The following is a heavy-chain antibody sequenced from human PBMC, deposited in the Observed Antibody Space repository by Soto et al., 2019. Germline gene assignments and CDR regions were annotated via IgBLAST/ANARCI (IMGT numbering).Heavy chain of an antibody. CDR3: ARMTIFGVVIMRPNAFDV. D-gene: IGHD3-3*02. CDR2: IYYSGSV. Sequence: SETLSLTCTVSGGSISSSNYYWGWVRQPPGKGLEWIGTIYYSGSVYYNPSVKSRLTISVDASKNQFFLKLISVTAADTALYFCARMTIFGVVIMRPNAFDVWGPGTMVTVSS. V-gene: IGHV4-39*01. CDR1: GGSISSSNYY. J-gene: IGHJ3*01.